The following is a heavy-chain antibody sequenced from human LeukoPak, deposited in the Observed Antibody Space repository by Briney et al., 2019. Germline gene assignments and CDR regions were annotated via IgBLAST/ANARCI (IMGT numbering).Heavy chain of an antibody. V-gene: IGHV3-48*03. Sequence: PGGSLRLSCAASGFTFSSYEMNWVRQAPGKGLEWVSYISSSGSTIYYADSVKGRFTISRDNAKNSLYLQRNSLRAEDTAVYYCAREAPQAYGMDVWGKGTTVTVSS. CDR1: GFTFSSYE. CDR2: ISSSGSTI. CDR3: AREAPQAYGMDV. J-gene: IGHJ6*04.